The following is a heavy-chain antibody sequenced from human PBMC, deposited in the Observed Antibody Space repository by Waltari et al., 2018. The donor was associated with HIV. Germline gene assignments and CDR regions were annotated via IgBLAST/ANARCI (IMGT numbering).Heavy chain of an antibody. CDR1: GGSLSSSSYY. CDR2: IYYSGST. CDR3: ARRVTGIDY. Sequence: QLQLQESGPGLVKPSEPLSLTCTVSGGSLSSSSYYWGWIRQPPGKGLEWIGSIYYSGSTYYNPSLKSRVTISVDTSKNQFSLKLSSVTAADTAVYYCARRVTGIDYWGQGTLVTVSS. D-gene: IGHD5-18*01. J-gene: IGHJ4*02. V-gene: IGHV4-39*01.